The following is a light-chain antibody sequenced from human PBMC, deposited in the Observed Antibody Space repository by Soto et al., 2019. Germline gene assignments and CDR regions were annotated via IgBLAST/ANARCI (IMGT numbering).Light chain of an antibody. CDR2: GAS. V-gene: IGKV3-20*01. J-gene: IGKJ4*01. CDR1: QSVSSSN. Sequence: EIVLTQSPGTLSLSLGERATLSCRASQSVSSSNLAWYQQKPGQAPRLLIYGASSRATDIPDRFSGSGSGTDFTLTINRLEPEDFAVYYCQQYGSTPLTFGGGTKVEIK. CDR3: QQYGSTPLT.